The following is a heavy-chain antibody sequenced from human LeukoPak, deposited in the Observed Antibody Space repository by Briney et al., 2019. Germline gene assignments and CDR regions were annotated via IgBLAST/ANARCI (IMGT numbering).Heavy chain of an antibody. CDR1: GCNFGDYA. CDR3: AKYSTMRQVHGPLDH. Sequence: GGSLRLSCAASGCNFGDYAMAWVRQAPGKGLEWVSSLSGDGFTKYYADSVKGRFTVSRDNSRNTVSLQMDSLGVEDTAIFFCAKYSTMRQVHGPLDHWGQGTLVAVSS. CDR2: LSGDGFTK. V-gene: IGHV3-23*01. J-gene: IGHJ4*02. D-gene: IGHD1-1*01.